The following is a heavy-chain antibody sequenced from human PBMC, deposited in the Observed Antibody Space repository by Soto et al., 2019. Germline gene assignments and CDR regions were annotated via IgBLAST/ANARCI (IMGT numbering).Heavy chain of an antibody. CDR3: AKEVHCGGGSCSWSEGFDH. Sequence: QVQLVESGGGVVQPGRSLRLSCAASGFIFSSYGMHWVRQAPGRGLEWVAVISYEGSHTYYADSVKGRFTITRDNSKNTLYMQMNSLRPEDTAVYYCAKEVHCGGGSCSWSEGFDHWGQGTLFTVSS. V-gene: IGHV3-30*18. CDR2: ISYEGSHT. CDR1: GFIFSSYG. D-gene: IGHD2-15*01. J-gene: IGHJ4*02.